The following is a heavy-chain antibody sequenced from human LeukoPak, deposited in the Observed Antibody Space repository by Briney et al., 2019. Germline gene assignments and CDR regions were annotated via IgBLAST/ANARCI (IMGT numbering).Heavy chain of an antibody. CDR1: GGSISSGSYY. Sequence: SETLSLTYTVSGGSISSGSYYWSWIRQPAGKGLEWIGRIYTSGSTNYNPSLKSRVTISVDTSKNQFSLKLSSVTAADTAVYYCARAPGYSSSWYAGWGQGTLVTVSS. J-gene: IGHJ4*02. CDR3: ARAPGYSSSWYAG. CDR2: IYTSGST. V-gene: IGHV4-61*02. D-gene: IGHD6-13*01.